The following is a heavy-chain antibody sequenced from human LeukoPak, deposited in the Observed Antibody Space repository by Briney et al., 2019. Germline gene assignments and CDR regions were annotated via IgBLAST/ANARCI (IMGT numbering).Heavy chain of an antibody. CDR2: ISWDGGST. Sequence: GGSLRLSCAASGFTVSSNYMSWVRQAPGKGLEWVSLISWDGGSTFYADSVKGRFIISRDNSKNSLYLQMNSLRTEDTALYYCAKDQSSSSSSWFGPWGQGTLVTVSS. CDR1: GFTVSSNY. CDR3: AKDQSSSSSSWFGP. J-gene: IGHJ5*02. V-gene: IGHV3-43*01. D-gene: IGHD6-6*01.